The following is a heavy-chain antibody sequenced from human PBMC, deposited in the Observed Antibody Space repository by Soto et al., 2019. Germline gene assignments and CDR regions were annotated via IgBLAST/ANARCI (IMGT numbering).Heavy chain of an antibody. J-gene: IGHJ6*02. CDR2: IIPIFGTA. Sequence: GASVKVSCKASGGTFSSYAISWVRQAPGQGLEWMGGIIPIFGTANYAQKFQGRVTITADESTSTAYMELSSLRSEDTAVYYCARIWDYAFGVDYYYDRMDVWAQGTTVTVSS. V-gene: IGHV1-69*13. D-gene: IGHD3-16*01. CDR1: GGTFSSYA. CDR3: ARIWDYAFGVDYYYDRMDV.